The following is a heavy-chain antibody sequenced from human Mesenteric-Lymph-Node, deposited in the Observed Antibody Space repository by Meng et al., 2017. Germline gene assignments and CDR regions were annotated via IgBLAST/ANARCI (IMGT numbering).Heavy chain of an antibody. CDR1: GFTFSSYA. CDR3: ARDSLNWASEPGTFDI. CDR2: ISGSGGST. Sequence: GESLKISCAASGFTFSSYAMSWVRQAPGTGLEWVSAISGSGGSTYYADSVKGRFTISRDNAKSSLSPEMTSLRADDTAMYYCARDSLNWASEPGTFDIWGQGTMVTVSS. V-gene: IGHV3-23*01. D-gene: IGHD1-14*01. J-gene: IGHJ3*02.